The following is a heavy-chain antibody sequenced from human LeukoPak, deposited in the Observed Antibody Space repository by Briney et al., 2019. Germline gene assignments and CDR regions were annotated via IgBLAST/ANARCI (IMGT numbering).Heavy chain of an antibody. J-gene: IGHJ5*02. CDR2: INSDGGGA. CDR3: ARDVPHNWFDT. Sequence: GGSLRLSCAASGITFGNNWMHWVRQGPGKGLVWISRINSDGGGAIYADSVKGRFTVSRDNAKNTLYLQMNSLRAEDTAVYYCARDVPHNWFDTWGRGTGVSVSS. V-gene: IGHV3-74*01. CDR1: GITFGNNW.